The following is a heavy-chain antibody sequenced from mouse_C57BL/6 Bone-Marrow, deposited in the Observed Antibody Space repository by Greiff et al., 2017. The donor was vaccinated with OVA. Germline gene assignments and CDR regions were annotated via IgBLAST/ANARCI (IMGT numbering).Heavy chain of an antibody. CDR1: GYTFTSYW. CDR3: AIGLWKY. D-gene: IGHD1-1*02. Sequence: QVQLQQPGAELVKPGASVKVSCKASGYTFTSYWMHWVKQRPGQGLEWIGRIHPSDSEPNYNQKFKGKAKLTVDKSSSTAYMQLSSLTSEDSAVYYFAIGLWKYWGQGTTLTVSS. J-gene: IGHJ2*01. CDR2: IHPSDSEP. V-gene: IGHV1-74*01.